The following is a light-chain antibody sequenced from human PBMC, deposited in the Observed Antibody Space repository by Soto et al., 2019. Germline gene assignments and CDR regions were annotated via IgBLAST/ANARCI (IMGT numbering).Light chain of an antibody. J-gene: IGKJ2*01. CDR1: QRVRSNY. CDR3: QQYGRSPYI. CDR2: DAS. Sequence: EIVLTQSPGTLSLSPGERATLSCRASQRVRSNYLAWYQQKPGQAPRLLIYDASSRATGIPDSFSGSGSGTDFTLTISRLEPEDFAVYYCQQYGRSPYIFGQGTKLEIK. V-gene: IGKV3-20*01.